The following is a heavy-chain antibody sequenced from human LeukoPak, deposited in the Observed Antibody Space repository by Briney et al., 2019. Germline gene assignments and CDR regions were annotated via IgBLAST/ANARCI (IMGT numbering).Heavy chain of an antibody. CDR1: GFTFTTYT. V-gene: IGHV3-21*06. J-gene: IGHJ4*02. CDR2: ITGNGSSI. CDR3: ARDYRARLDY. Sequence: GGSLRLSCVGSGFTFTTYTMHWVRQAPGKALEWVSAITGNGSSIYYSGPLKGRFTISRDNARTSLYLQMNSLRAEDTAVYYCARDYRARLDYWGQGTLVTVSS.